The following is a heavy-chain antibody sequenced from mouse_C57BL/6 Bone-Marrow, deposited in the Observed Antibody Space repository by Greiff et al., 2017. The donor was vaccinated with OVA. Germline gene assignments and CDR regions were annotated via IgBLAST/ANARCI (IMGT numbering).Heavy chain of an antibody. V-gene: IGHV1-54*01. Sequence: VKLQESGAELVRPGTSVKVSCKASGYAFTNYLIEWVKQRPGQGLEWIGVINPGSGGTNYNEKFKGKATLTADKSSSTAYMQFSSLTSEDSAIYYCAREGGYYDYDEAMDYWGQGTSVTVSS. CDR2: INPGSGGT. J-gene: IGHJ4*01. D-gene: IGHD2-4*01. CDR1: GYAFTNYL. CDR3: AREGGYYDYDEAMDY.